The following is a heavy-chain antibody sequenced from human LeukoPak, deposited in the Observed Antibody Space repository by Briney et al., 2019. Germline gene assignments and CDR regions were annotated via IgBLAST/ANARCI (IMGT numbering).Heavy chain of an antibody. V-gene: IGHV1-46*01. CDR1: GYTFTSHY. J-gene: IGHJ4*02. D-gene: IGHD3-22*01. CDR3: ARDLEGYYDSSGYHDY. CDR2: INPSGGST. Sequence: GASVKVSCKTSGYTFTSHYIHWVRQAPGQGLEWMGIINPSGGSTSYAQKFQGRVTMTRDTSTSTVYMELSSLRSEDTAVYYCARDLEGYYDSSGYHDYWGQGTLVTVSS.